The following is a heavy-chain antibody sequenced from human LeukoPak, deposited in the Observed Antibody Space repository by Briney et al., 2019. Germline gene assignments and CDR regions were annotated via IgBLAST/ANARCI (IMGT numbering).Heavy chain of an antibody. CDR3: ARHANSPYSSSPFEY. CDR2: FHYSGNT. CDR1: GGSISGYY. V-gene: IGHV4-59*08. D-gene: IGHD6-6*01. J-gene: IGHJ4*02. Sequence: SETLSLTCTVSGGSISGYYWSWIRQPPGKGQEYIGYFHYSGNTNYNPSLKSRVTISVDTSKNQLSLKLSSVTAADTAVYYCARHANSPYSSSPFEYWGQGTLVTVSS.